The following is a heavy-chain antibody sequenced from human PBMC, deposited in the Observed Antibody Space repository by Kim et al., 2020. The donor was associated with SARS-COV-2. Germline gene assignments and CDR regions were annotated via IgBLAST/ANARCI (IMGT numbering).Heavy chain of an antibody. CDR3: ARDRGTYSDD. D-gene: IGHD2-21*01. V-gene: IGHV1-2*02. J-gene: IGHJ4*02. CDR2: T. Sequence: TKYAQKFQGRVTMTRDTSISTAYMGLSSLRSDDPAVYYCARDRGTYSDDWGQGTVVTVSS.